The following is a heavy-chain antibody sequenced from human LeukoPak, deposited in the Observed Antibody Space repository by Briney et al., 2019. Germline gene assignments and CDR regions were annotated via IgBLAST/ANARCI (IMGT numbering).Heavy chain of an antibody. CDR3: ARDQGSLTRSWYTGY. J-gene: IGHJ4*02. CDR2: INPYSGDT. CDR1: GDTLTGYH. Sequence: GASVKVSCKASGDTLTGYHIHWVRQAPRQGLEWMGRINPYSGDTNFAQKFQGRVTMTRDTSITTAYMDLSSLTPDDTAAYFCARDQGSLTRSWYTGYWGQGTQVTVSS. V-gene: IGHV1-2*06. D-gene: IGHD6-13*01.